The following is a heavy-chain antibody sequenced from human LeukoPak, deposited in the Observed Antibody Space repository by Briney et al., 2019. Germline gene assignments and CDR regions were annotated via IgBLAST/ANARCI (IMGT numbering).Heavy chain of an antibody. J-gene: IGHJ3*02. CDR1: GGSISSHY. Sequence: SETLSLTCIVSGGSISSHYWTWIRQPPGKGLEWVGYISYSGSTSYNPSLKSRVTISVDTSKNQFSLKLSSVTAADTAVYYCARRDDAFDIWGRGTMVAVSS. CDR2: ISYSGST. V-gene: IGHV4-59*11. CDR3: ARRDDAFDI.